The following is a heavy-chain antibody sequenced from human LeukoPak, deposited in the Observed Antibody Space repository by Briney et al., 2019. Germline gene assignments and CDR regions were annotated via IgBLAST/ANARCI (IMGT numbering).Heavy chain of an antibody. J-gene: IGHJ4*02. CDR3: ARHGRWLLPNFDQ. CDR1: GFTFRSYW. D-gene: IGHD5-24*01. CDR2: IKQDGSEK. V-gene: IGHV3-7*01. Sequence: AGGSLRLSCAASGFTFRSYWMTWVRQAPGKGLEWVADIKQDGSEKYYVDSLKGRFTISRDNAKNSLYLQMNSLRADDTAVYYCARHGRWLLPNFDQWGQGSLVTVSS.